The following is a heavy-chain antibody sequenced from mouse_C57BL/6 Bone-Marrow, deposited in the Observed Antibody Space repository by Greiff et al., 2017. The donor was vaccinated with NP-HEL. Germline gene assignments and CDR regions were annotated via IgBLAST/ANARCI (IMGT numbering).Heavy chain of an antibody. CDR2: IHPSSGYT. CDR1: GYTFTSYW. J-gene: IGHJ3*01. V-gene: IGHV1-7*01. Sequence: QVQLKESGADLAKPGASVKLSCKASGYTFTSYWLHWVQQRPGQGLEWIGYIHPSSGYTKYTQKFKDKATLTADKSYSTAYMQLSSLTYEDAAVYYCARFSAAWFAYWGQGTLVTGSA. CDR3: ARFSAAWFAY.